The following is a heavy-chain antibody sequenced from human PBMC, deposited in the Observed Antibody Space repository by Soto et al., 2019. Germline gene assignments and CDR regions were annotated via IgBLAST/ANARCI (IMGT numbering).Heavy chain of an antibody. J-gene: IGHJ4*02. CDR2: INDDGSST. V-gene: IGHV3-74*01. Sequence: WSLRLSCAASGFTFSMYWMHWVRQVPGKGPEWVSRINDDGSSTNYADSVKGRFTISRDNAKNTLYLQMNDLRAEDTAVYYCTRGSRSTSTGTGVFWGQGTMVTVYS. D-gene: IGHD1-1*01. CDR3: TRGSRSTSTGTGVF. CDR1: GFTFSMYW.